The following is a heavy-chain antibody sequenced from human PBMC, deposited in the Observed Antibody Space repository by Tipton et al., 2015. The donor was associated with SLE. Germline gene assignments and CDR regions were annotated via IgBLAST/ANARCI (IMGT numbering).Heavy chain of an antibody. CDR3: ARLRDYGDYGDAFDI. J-gene: IGHJ3*02. Sequence: TLSLTCTVSGGSISSGSYYWSWIRQPAGKGLEWIGHIYTSGSTNYNPSLMSRVTISVDTSKNQFSLKLSSVTAADTAVYYCARLRDYGDYGDAFDIWGQGTMVTVSS. CDR1: GGSISSGSYY. V-gene: IGHV4-61*09. CDR2: IYTSGST. D-gene: IGHD4-17*01.